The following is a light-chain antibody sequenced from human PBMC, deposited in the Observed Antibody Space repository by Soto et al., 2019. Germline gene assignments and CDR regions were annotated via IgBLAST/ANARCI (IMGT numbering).Light chain of an antibody. CDR3: QKYSSVIT. V-gene: IGKV1-27*01. CDR2: AAS. Sequence: DIQMTQSPSSLSASVGDRVTITCRASQGIRNFLAWYQQKPGKVPKLLISAASTLDSGLPSRFSGSWSGTDFTLTITSLQPEDVATYYCQKYSSVITFGQGTRLESK. J-gene: IGKJ5*01. CDR1: QGIRNF.